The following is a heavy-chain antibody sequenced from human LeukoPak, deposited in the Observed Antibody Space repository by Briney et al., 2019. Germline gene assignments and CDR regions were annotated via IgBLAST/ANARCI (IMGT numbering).Heavy chain of an antibody. CDR2: INGNGAST. Sequence: PGGSLRLSCAASGFTFHTHAMSWVRQAPGKGLEWVSGINGNGASTYYSDSVKGRFTISRDNSKNTLYLQMSTLRAEDTAVYYCAKDQGYSYYYLDYWGQGTLVTGSS. CDR1: GFTFHTHA. J-gene: IGHJ4*02. CDR3: AKDQGYSYYYLDY. V-gene: IGHV3-23*01. D-gene: IGHD5-18*01.